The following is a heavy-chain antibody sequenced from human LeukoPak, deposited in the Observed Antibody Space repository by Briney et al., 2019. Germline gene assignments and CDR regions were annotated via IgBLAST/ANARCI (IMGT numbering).Heavy chain of an antibody. J-gene: IGHJ4*02. CDR3: LRGGGRSYCDY. D-gene: IGHD2-15*01. CDR2: MNPNSGDT. V-gene: IGHV1-2*02. Sequence: EASLKVPCKPSGYTFTAYNIHWVRQAPGHDLVWMGWMNPNSGDTNYAQNFQGRVTMTRDTSISTAYMELSSLRSDDTAVYFYLRGGGRSYCDYWGQGTPVTVSS. CDR1: GYTFTAYN.